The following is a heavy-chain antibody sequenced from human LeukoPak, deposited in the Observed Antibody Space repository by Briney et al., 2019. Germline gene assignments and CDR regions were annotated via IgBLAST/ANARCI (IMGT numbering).Heavy chain of an antibody. CDR3: ASAMIVQLEADAFDI. D-gene: IGHD1-1*01. Sequence: GGSLRLSCAASGFTFSSYWMSWVRQAPGKGLEWVANIKQDGSEKYYVDSVKGRFTISRDNAKNSLYLQMNSLRAEDTAVYYCASAMIVQLEADAFDIWGQRTMVTVSS. J-gene: IGHJ3*02. CDR2: IKQDGSEK. V-gene: IGHV3-7*01. CDR1: GFTFSSYW.